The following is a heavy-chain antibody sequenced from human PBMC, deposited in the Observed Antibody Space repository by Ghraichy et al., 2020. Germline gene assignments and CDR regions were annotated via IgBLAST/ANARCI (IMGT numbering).Heavy chain of an antibody. J-gene: IGHJ3*02. CDR2: IRTKGFGGTA. D-gene: IGHD2-21*02. V-gene: IGHV3-49*03. CDR3: TRLRGLTYYGGDCDAFDI. Sequence: GGSLRLSCTASGFTFGDYAVTWFRQAPGKGLEWVGFIRTKGFGGTAEHAASVIGKFTISRDDSKGIAYLEMNSLKTEDTAIYYCTRLRGLTYYGGDCDAFDIWGQGTTVIVSS. CDR1: GFTFGDYA.